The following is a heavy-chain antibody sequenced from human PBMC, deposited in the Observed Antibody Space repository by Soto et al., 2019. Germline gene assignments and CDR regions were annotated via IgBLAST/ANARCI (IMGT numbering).Heavy chain of an antibody. CDR3: ASSSGYSTPFDY. Sequence: GGSLRLSCAASGFTFSSYAMHWVRQAPGKGLEWVAVISYDGSNKYYADSVKGRFTISRYNSKNTLYLQMNSLRAEDTAVYYCASSSGYSTPFDYWGQGTLVTVSS. CDR2: ISYDGSNK. CDR1: GFTFSSYA. V-gene: IGHV3-30-3*01. J-gene: IGHJ4*02. D-gene: IGHD3-22*01.